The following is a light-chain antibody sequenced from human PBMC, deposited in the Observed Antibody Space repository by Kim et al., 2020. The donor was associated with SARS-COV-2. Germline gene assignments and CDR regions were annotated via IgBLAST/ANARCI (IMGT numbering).Light chain of an antibody. J-gene: IGKJ1*01. V-gene: IGKV1-39*01. CDR1: QSISSY. CDR2: AAS. CDR3: QQSYSTPPT. Sequence: ASIGDRVTITCRASQSISSYLNWYQQKPGKSPKLLIYAASRLQSGVPSRFSGSGSGTDFTLTISSLQPEDFATYYCQQSYSTPPTFGQGTKVDIK.